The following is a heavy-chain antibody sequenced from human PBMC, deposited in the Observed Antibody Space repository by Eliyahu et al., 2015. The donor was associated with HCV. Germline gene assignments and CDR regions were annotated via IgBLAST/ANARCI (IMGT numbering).Heavy chain of an antibody. CDR3: ARVTLEQWLVTEYHGMDV. D-gene: IGHD6-19*01. V-gene: IGHV3-21*01. CDR2: ITSSSSYI. Sequence: EVRSVESSGGLVKPRRSVSVAGAAYGGAFSNATMHWXRQAPGKXLXWVSSITSSSSYIYYADSVKGRFIISRDNAKNSLYLQMNSLRAEDTAVYYCARVTLEQWLVTEYHGMDVWGQGTTVSVSS. CDR1: GGAFSNAT. J-gene: IGHJ6*02.